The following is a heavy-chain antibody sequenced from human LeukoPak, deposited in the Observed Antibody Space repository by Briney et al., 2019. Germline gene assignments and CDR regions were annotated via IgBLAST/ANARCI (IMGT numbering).Heavy chain of an antibody. V-gene: IGHV1-18*01. CDR1: GYTFTSYG. CDR3: ARVFGLRYFDWLPRRSRYYYGMDV. CDR2: ISAYNGNT. D-gene: IGHD3-9*01. J-gene: IGHJ6*02. Sequence: AASVKVSCKASGYTFTSYGISWVRQAPGQGLEWMGWISAYNGNTNYAQKLQGRVTMTTDTSTSTAYMELRSLRSDDTAVYYCARVFGLRYFDWLPRRSRYYYGMDVWGQGTTVTVSS.